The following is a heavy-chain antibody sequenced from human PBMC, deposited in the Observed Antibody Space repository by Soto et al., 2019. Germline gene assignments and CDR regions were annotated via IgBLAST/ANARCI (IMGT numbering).Heavy chain of an antibody. CDR3: ARDRDDYGSGNYYNRIDF. CDR2: IIPLFGTP. J-gene: IGHJ4*02. CDR1: GGIFSTYA. Sequence: QVQLVQSGAEVKKPGSSVKVSCKASGGIFSTYAISWLRQAPGQGLEGMGGIIPLFGTPNYAQRLQGRVTITADESTSTAYIELSRLRSEDTAVYYCARDRDDYGSGNYYNRIDFWGQGTLVTVSS. D-gene: IGHD3-10*01. V-gene: IGHV1-69*01.